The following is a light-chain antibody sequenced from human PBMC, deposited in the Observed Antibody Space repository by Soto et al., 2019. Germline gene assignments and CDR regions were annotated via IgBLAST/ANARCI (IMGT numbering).Light chain of an antibody. J-gene: IGLJ3*02. V-gene: IGLV2-23*01. CDR1: SSDIGTYNV. Sequence: QSALTQPASVSGSPGQSITISCTGTSSDIGTYNVVSWYQQHPGKAPKLMIYEGSKRPSGVSNRFSGSKSGNTASLTISELQAEDEADYYCSPYAGSYTEVFGGGTQLTVL. CDR3: SPYAGSYTEV. CDR2: EGS.